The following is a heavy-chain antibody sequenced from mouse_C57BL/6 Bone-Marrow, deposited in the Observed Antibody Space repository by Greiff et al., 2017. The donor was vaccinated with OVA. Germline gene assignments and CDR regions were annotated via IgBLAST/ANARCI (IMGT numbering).Heavy chain of an antibody. J-gene: IGHJ2*01. V-gene: IGHV1-82*01. Sequence: VKLVESGPELVKPGASVKISCKASGYAFSSSWMNWVKLRPGKGLEWIGRIYPGDGDTNYNGKFKGKATLTADKSSSTAYMQLSSLTSEDSAVYFCARHEDGYYASYFDYWGQGTTLTVSS. CDR2: IYPGDGDT. CDR3: ARHEDGYYASYFDY. D-gene: IGHD2-3*01. CDR1: GYAFSSSW.